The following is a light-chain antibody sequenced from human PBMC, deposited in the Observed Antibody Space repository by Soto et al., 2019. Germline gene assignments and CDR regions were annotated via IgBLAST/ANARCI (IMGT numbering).Light chain of an antibody. CDR2: GAS. CDR3: QQLNAYPLT. Sequence: DIQLPQSPSFLSASVGDRVTITCRASQGISSYLAWFQHKPVRAPNLLIYGASSLQSGVPSRFSGSGSGTDFTLTISNLQPEDFATYYCQQLNAYPLTFGQGTRLEIK. V-gene: IGKV1-9*01. J-gene: IGKJ5*01. CDR1: QGISSY.